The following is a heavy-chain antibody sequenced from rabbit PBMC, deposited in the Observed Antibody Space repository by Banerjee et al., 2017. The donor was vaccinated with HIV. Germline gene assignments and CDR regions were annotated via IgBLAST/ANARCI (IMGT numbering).Heavy chain of an antibody. CDR2: IVAGSSGIT. CDR1: GFTLSDVYY. CDR3: WRGWAGNSYSGL. Sequence: QEQLVESGGGLVQPEGSLTVTCKASGFTLSDVYYMCWVRQAPGKGLEWIGCIVAGSSGITDYASWAKGRFTISSDNAQNTVDLQMNSLTAADTATYFCWRGWAGNSYSGLWGPGTLVTVS. V-gene: IGHV1S45*01. D-gene: IGHD8-1*01. J-gene: IGHJ4*01.